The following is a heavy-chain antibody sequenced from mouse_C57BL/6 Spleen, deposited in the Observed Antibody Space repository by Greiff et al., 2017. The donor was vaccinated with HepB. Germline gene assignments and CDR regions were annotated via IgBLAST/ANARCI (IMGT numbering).Heavy chain of an antibody. CDR2: IYPGDGDT. J-gene: IGHJ2*01. V-gene: IGHV1-80*01. D-gene: IGHD1-1*01. CDR1: GYAFSSYW. CDR3: ARRENYYGSSSFDY. Sequence: QVQLKESGAELVKPGASVKISCKASGYAFSSYWMNWVKQRPGKGLEWIGQIYPGDGDTNYNGKFKGKATLTADKSSSTASMRLSSLTSEDSAVYFCARRENYYGSSSFDYWGQGTTLTVSS.